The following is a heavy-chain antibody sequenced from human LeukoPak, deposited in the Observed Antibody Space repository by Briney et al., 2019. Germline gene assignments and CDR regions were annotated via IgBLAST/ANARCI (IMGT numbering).Heavy chain of an antibody. CDR2: IYYSGST. V-gene: IGHV4-59*01. J-gene: IGHJ6*03. CDR3: ARTAAAPYYYYYYMDV. D-gene: IGHD6-13*01. CDR1: GGSTSSYY. Sequence: SETLSLTCTVSGGSTSSYYWSWIRQPPGKGLEWIGYIYYSGSTNYNPSLKSRVTISVDTSKNQFSLKLSSVTAADTAVYYCARTAAAPYYYYYYMDVWGKGTTVTVSS.